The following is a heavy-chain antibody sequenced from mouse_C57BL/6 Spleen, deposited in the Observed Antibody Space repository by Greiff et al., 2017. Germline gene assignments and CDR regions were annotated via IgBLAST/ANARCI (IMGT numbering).Heavy chain of an antibody. CDR1: GYTFTSYW. J-gene: IGHJ4*01. CDR3: ARACYSGSPAMDY. Sequence: QVQLQQPGAELVKPGASVKMSCKASGYTFTSYWITWVKQRPGQGLEWIGDIYPGSGSTNYNEKFKGKATLTVDTSSSTAYMQLSSLTSEDSAVYYCARACYSGSPAMDYWGQGTSVTVSS. V-gene: IGHV1-55*01. CDR2: IYPGSGST. D-gene: IGHD1-1*01.